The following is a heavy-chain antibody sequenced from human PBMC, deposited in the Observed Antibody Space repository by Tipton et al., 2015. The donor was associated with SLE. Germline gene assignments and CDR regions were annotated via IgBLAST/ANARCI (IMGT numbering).Heavy chain of an antibody. V-gene: IGHV4-39*06. CDR3: ARCGGGYGMDV. D-gene: IGHD2-21*01. J-gene: IGHJ6*02. CDR2: IYYSGST. CDR1: GGPISSSSYY. Sequence: TLSLTCTVSGGPISSSSYYWGWIRQPPGKGLEWIGRIYYSGSTYYNPSLKSRVTISVDTSKNQFTLKLNSVTTADTAVYYCARCGGGYGMDVWGQGTTVTVSS.